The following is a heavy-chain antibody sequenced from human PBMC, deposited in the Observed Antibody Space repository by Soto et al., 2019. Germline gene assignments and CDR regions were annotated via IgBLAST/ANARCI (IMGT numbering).Heavy chain of an antibody. Sequence: SETLSLTCTVSGGSISSSSYYWGWIRQPPGKGLEWIGSIYYSGSTYYNPSLKSRVTISVDTSKNQFSLKLSSVTAADTAVYYCARDRRVGLRTNWFDPWGQGTLVTVSS. V-gene: IGHV4-39*07. J-gene: IGHJ5*02. CDR3: ARDRRVGLRTNWFDP. D-gene: IGHD4-17*01. CDR1: GGSISSSSYY. CDR2: IYYSGST.